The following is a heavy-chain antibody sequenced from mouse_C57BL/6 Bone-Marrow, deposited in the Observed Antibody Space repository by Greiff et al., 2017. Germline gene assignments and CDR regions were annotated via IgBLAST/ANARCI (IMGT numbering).Heavy chain of an antibody. Sequence: VQLQQPGAELVKPGASVKLSCKASGYTFTSYWMQWVKQRPGQGLEWIGEIDPSDSYTNYNQKFKGKATLTVDTSSSTAYMQLSSLTSADSAVYYCASITTVVATGYYAMDYWGQGTSVTVSS. J-gene: IGHJ4*01. CDR3: ASITTVVATGYYAMDY. V-gene: IGHV1-50*01. CDR1: GYTFTSYW. D-gene: IGHD1-1*01. CDR2: IDPSDSYT.